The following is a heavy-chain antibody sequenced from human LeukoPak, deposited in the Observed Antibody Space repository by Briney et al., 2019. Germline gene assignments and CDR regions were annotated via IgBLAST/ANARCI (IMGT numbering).Heavy chain of an antibody. J-gene: IGHJ6*03. V-gene: IGHV4-59*01. Sequence: SETLSLTCTVSGGSISSYYWSWIRQPPGKGLEWIGYIYYSGSTNYNPSLKSRVTISVDTSKNQFSPKLSSVTAADTAVYYCARDRGQLNYMDVWGKGTTVTVSS. CDR3: ARDRGQLNYMDV. CDR2: IYYSGST. CDR1: GGSISSYY. D-gene: IGHD3-10*01.